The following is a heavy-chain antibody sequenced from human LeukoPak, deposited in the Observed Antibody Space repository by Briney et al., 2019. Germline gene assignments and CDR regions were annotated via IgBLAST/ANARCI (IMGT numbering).Heavy chain of an antibody. Sequence: GSSVKVSCKASGGTFSSYAISWVRQAPGQGLEWMGRIIPIFGTANYAHKFQGRVTITTDESTSTAYMELSSLRSEDTAVYYCAREGVVVVAATGYYYYMDVWGKGTTVTVSS. V-gene: IGHV1-69*05. CDR3: AREGVVVVAATGYYYYMDV. D-gene: IGHD2-15*01. CDR1: GGTFSSYA. CDR2: IIPIFGTA. J-gene: IGHJ6*03.